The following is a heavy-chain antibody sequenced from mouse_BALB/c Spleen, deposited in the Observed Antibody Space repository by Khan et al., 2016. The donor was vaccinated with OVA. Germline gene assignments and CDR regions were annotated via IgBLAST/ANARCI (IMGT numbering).Heavy chain of an antibody. CDR1: GYSITSDYA. Sequence: EVQLQESGPGLVKPSQSLSLTCTVTGYSITSDYAWNWVRRFPGNKLEWMGYISYSGSTSCNPSLKGRISITRDTSKNQFFLQLNSVTTEDTATYYCARRAYYGNWYFDVWGAGTTVTVSS. CDR3: ARRAYYGNWYFDV. D-gene: IGHD2-1*01. J-gene: IGHJ1*01. CDR2: ISYSGST. V-gene: IGHV3-2*02.